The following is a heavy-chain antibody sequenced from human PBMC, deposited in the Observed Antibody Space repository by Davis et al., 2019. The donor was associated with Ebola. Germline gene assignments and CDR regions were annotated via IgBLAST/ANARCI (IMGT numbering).Heavy chain of an antibody. CDR2: MKPDGTEE. CDR3: ARGLYDYIWGSYGY. V-gene: IGHV3-7*01. J-gene: IGHJ4*02. CDR1: GFAFSSFW. Sequence: GESLKISCAASGFAFSSFWMTWVRQAPGKGLEWVANMKPDGTEEYYVDSVKGRFTISRDNAKNSLYLQMNSLRAEDTAVYYCARGLYDYIWGSYGYWGQGTLVTVSS. D-gene: IGHD3-16*01.